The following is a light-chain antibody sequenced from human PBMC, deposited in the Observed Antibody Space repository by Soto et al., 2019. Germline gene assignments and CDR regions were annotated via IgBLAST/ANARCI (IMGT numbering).Light chain of an antibody. CDR2: GNS. J-gene: IGLJ3*02. V-gene: IGLV1-40*01. CDR1: SSRIGAGYD. Sequence: QSVLTQPPSVSGAPGQRVTISCTGSSSRIGAGYDVHWYQQLPGKAPKVLIYGNSNRPSGVPDRFSGSKSGTSASVAITGLRAEDEADYYCQSYDSSLSGWVFGGGTKLTVL. CDR3: QSYDSSLSGWV.